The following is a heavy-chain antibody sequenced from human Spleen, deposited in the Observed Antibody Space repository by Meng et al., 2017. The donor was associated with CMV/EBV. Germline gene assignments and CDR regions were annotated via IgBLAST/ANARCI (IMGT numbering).Heavy chain of an antibody. J-gene: IGHJ5*02. CDR2: IYYSGST. V-gene: IGHV4-39*07. D-gene: IGHD4-11*01. CDR1: GGSISSSNYY. Sequence: ESLKISCTVSGGSISSSNYYWGWIRQPPGKGLEWIGSIYYSGSTYYNPSLKSRVTISLDTSKNQFSLKLSSVTAADTAVYYCARDNYYSKARFDPWGQGTLVTVSS. CDR3: ARDNYYSKARFDP.